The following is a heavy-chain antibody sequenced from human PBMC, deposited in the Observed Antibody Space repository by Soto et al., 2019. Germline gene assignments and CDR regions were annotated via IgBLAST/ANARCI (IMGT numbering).Heavy chain of an antibody. D-gene: IGHD6-13*01. CDR2: IWYDGSNK. CDR3: ARDRVLGGGQQLVRLAY. J-gene: IGHJ4*02. V-gene: IGHV3-33*01. Sequence: QVQLVESGGGVVQPGRSLRLSCAASGFTFSSYGMYWVSQAPGKGLEWVAVIWYDGSNKYYADSVKGRFTISRDNSKNTLYLQMNSLRAEDTAVYYCARDRVLGGGQQLVRLAYWGQGTLVTVSS. CDR1: GFTFSSYG.